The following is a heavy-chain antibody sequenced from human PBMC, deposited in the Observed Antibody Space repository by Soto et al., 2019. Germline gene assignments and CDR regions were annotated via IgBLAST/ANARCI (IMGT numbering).Heavy chain of an antibody. V-gene: IGHV3-23*01. CDR1: GFTFSNAW. Sequence: GGSLRLSCAASGFTFSNAWINWVRQAPGKGLEWVSAISGSGASTYYADSVKGRFTISRDTSKNTLYLQMNSLRVEDTAIYYCAKEEGGSSSPGWYFDLWGRGTLVTVSS. J-gene: IGHJ2*01. CDR3: AKEEGGSSSPGWYFDL. D-gene: IGHD6-6*01. CDR2: ISGSGAST.